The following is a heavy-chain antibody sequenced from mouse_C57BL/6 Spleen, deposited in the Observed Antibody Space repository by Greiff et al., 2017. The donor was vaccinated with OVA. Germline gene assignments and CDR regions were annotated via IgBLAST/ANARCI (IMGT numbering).Heavy chain of an antibody. Sequence: QVQLQQPGAELVMPGASVKLSCKASGYTFTSYWMHWVKQRPGQGLEWIGEIDPSDSYSNYNQKFKGKSTLTVDKSSSTAYMQLRSLTSEDSAVYYCARSQTAQGFDYWRQGTTLTVSS. CDR3: ARSQTAQGFDY. J-gene: IGHJ2*01. CDR2: IDPSDSYS. CDR1: GYTFTSYW. V-gene: IGHV1-69*01. D-gene: IGHD3-2*02.